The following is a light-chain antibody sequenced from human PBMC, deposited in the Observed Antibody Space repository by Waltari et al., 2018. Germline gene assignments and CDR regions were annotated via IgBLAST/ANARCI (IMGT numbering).Light chain of an antibody. J-gene: IGKJ2*01. CDR3: HQCYGSPYT. CDR1: LSLLYRSSNKNC. CDR2: WAS. V-gene: IGKV4-1*01. Sequence: DIVMSQSPDSLAVSLGERATINCKSSLSLLYRSSNKNCLAWYQQKPGQPPTLLISWASARESGVPDRFSGSRSGTDFTLTITSLQAEDVAVYYCHQCYGSPYTFGQGTKLEI.